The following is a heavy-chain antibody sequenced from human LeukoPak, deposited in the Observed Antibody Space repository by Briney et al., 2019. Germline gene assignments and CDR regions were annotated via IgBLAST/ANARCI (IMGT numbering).Heavy chain of an antibody. CDR1: GFTFSNYW. CDR3: ARDREGATLNDAFDI. Sequence: GGSLRLSCVVSGFTFSNYWMSWVRQAPGKGLEWVSSISSSSSYIYYADSVKGRFTISRDNAKNSLYLQMNSLRAEDTAVYYCARDREGATLNDAFDIWGQGTMVTVSS. CDR2: ISSSSSYI. D-gene: IGHD1-26*01. J-gene: IGHJ3*02. V-gene: IGHV3-21*01.